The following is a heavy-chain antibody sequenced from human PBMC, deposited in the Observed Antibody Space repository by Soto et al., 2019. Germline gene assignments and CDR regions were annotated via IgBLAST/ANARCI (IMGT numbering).Heavy chain of an antibody. D-gene: IGHD6-13*01. Sequence: PSETLSLTCTVSGGSVSSGSYYWSWNRQPPGKGLEWIGYIYYSGSTNYNPSLKSRVTISVDTSKNQFSLKLSSVTAADTAVYYCARGPYSSSWDENNWFDPWGQGTLVTVSS. J-gene: IGHJ5*02. CDR2: IYYSGST. CDR1: GGSVSSGSYY. CDR3: ARGPYSSSWDENNWFDP. V-gene: IGHV4-61*01.